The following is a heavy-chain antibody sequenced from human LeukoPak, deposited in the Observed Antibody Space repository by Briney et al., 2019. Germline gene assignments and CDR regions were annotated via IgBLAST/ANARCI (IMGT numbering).Heavy chain of an antibody. CDR1: GYRFTSYW. D-gene: IGHD2-2*01. Sequence: GESPKISCKGSGYRFTSYWIGWVRQMPGKGLEWMGIIYPGDSDTRYSPSFQGQVTISADKSISTAYLQWSSLKASDTAMYYCARPIRGCSSTSCYAPDAFDIWGQGTMVTVSS. V-gene: IGHV5-51*01. J-gene: IGHJ3*02. CDR2: IYPGDSDT. CDR3: ARPIRGCSSTSCYAPDAFDI.